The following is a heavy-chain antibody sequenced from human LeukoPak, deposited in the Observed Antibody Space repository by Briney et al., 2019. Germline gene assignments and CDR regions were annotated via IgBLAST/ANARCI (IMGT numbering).Heavy chain of an antibody. J-gene: IGHJ6*03. CDR3: AKKLVPTGYYYMDV. CDR2: MSGSGGIT. D-gene: IGHD4/OR15-4a*01. CDR1: GFTFSSYG. Sequence: GGTLRLSCAASGFTFSSYGMSWVRQAPGKGLEWVSAMSGSGGITYYADSVKGRFTISRDNSKNTLYLQMNSLRAEDTAVYYCAKKLVPTGYYYMDVWGKGTTVTISS. V-gene: IGHV3-23*01.